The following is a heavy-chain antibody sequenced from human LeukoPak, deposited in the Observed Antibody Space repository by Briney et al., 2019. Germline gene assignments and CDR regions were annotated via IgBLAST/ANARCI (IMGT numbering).Heavy chain of an antibody. D-gene: IGHD1-26*01. J-gene: IGHJ4*02. Sequence: GGSLRLSCAASGFTFNSYWMNWVRQAPGKGLEWVANIKQDGAEKYYVDSVKGRFTISRDNAKSSLYLQMNSLRAEDTAVYYCARGGATSFDYWGQGTLVTVSS. CDR2: IKQDGAEK. V-gene: IGHV3-7*01. CDR1: GFTFNSYW. CDR3: ARGGATSFDY.